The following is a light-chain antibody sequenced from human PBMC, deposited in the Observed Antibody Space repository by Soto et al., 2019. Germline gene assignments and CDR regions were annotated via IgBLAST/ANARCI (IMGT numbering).Light chain of an antibody. CDR3: ISYAGSNLLYV. CDR1: SSDVGGYNY. Sequence: QSALTQPPSASGSPGQSVTISCTGTSSDVGGYNYVSWYQQHPGKAPKLMIYEVSKRPSGVPDRFSGSKSGNTASLTVSGLQAEDEADYYCISYAGSNLLYVFGTGTK. CDR2: EVS. V-gene: IGLV2-8*01. J-gene: IGLJ1*01.